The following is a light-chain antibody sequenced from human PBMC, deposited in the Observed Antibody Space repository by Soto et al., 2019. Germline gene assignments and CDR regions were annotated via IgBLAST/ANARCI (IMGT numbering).Light chain of an antibody. Sequence: EIVLTQSPGTLSFSPGERATLSCRASQKISSRYLAWYLQKPGQAPRFLIYGASSMATGIPDRFSGSGSGTDFTLTISRLEPEDFAVYYCQQYGSSPITFGQGTRLEI. V-gene: IGKV3-20*01. CDR1: QKISSRY. CDR2: GAS. CDR3: QQYGSSPIT. J-gene: IGKJ5*01.